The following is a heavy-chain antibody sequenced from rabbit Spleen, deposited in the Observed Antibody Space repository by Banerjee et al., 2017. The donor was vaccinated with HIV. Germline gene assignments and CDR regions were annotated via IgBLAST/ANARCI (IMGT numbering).Heavy chain of an antibody. CDR2: IGTAITYTT. D-gene: IGHD8-1*01. J-gene: IGHJ6*01. CDR1: GFSFSYNDY. CDR3: ARDSGTSFSTYGMDL. V-gene: IGHV1S40*01. Sequence: QSLEESGGDLVKPGAALTLTCTASGFSFSYNDYMCWVRQSPGKGPEWIACIGTAITYTTYYATWAKGRFTISKTSSTTVTLQMTSLTAADTATYFCARDSGTSFSTYGMDLWAQAPWSPS.